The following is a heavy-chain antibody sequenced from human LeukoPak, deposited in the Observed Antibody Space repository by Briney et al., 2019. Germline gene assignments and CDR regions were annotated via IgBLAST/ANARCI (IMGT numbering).Heavy chain of an antibody. V-gene: IGHV3-30-3*01. CDR1: GFTFSSYA. Sequence: GRSLRLSCAASGFTFSSYAMHWVRQAPGKGLEWVAVISYDGSNKYYADSVKGRFTISRDNSKNTLYLQMNSLRAEDTAVYYRARGDCSSTSCPLDYWGQGTLVTVSS. CDR3: ARGDCSSTSCPLDY. D-gene: IGHD2-2*01. J-gene: IGHJ4*02. CDR2: ISYDGSNK.